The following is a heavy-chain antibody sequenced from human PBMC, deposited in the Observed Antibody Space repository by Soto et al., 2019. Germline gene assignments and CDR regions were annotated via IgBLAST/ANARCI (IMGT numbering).Heavy chain of an antibody. CDR2: IRGSGGST. CDR3: AKDRIAAAGTYFDY. CDR1: GFTFSSYA. V-gene: IGHV3-23*01. J-gene: IGHJ4*02. Sequence: TVGSLRLSCAASGFTFSSYAMSWVRQAPGKGLEWVSAIRGSGGSTYYADSVKGRFTISRDNSKNTLYLQMNSLRAEDTAVYYCAKDRIAAAGTYFDYWGQGTLVTVSS. D-gene: IGHD6-13*01.